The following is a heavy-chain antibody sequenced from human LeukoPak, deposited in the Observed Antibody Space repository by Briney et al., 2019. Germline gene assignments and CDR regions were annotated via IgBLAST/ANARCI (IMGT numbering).Heavy chain of an antibody. CDR1: GFTFSNAW. Sequence: PGGSVRLSCAASGFTFSNAWMSWVRQAPGKGLEWVGRIKSKTDGGTTDYAAPVKGRFTISRDDSKNTLYLQMNSLKTEDTAVYYCTTAVVPAAIGAFDIWGQGTMVTVSS. CDR2: IKSKTDGGTT. D-gene: IGHD2-2*01. V-gene: IGHV3-15*01. J-gene: IGHJ3*02. CDR3: TTAVVPAAIGAFDI.